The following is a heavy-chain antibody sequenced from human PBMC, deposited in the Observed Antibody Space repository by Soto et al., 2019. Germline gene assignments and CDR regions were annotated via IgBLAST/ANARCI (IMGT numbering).Heavy chain of an antibody. D-gene: IGHD6-13*01. Sequence: PGESLKISCKGSGYSFTSYWISWVRQMPGKGLEWMGRIDPSDSYTNYSPSFQGHVTISADKSISTAYLQWSSLKASDTAMYYCARPKSSSWYAYYGMDVWGQGTSVTVSS. CDR3: ARPKSSSWYAYYGMDV. CDR2: IDPSDSYT. V-gene: IGHV5-10-1*01. CDR1: GYSFTSYW. J-gene: IGHJ6*02.